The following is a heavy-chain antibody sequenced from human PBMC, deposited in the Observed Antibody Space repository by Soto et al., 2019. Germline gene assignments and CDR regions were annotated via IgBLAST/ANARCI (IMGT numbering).Heavy chain of an antibody. V-gene: IGHV5-51*01. CDR2: IYPGDSDT. Sequence: GESLKISCKASGYSFTSYWIGWVRQMPGKGLEWMGIIYPGDSDTRYSPSLQGQATISADTSISTAYLQWSSLKASDTAMYYCARGVVAAYNNWFDPWGQGTLVTVSS. J-gene: IGHJ5*02. CDR1: GYSFTSYW. D-gene: IGHD2-15*01. CDR3: ARGVVAAYNNWFDP.